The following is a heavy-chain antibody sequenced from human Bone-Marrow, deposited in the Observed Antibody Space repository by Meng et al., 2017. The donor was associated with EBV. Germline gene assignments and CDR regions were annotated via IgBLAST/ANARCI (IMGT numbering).Heavy chain of an antibody. CDR2: ISGSGGTT. Sequence: EVQLLEYGGGWVQPGGSLRLSCVASRFRFSSFAMTWVRQAPGKGLEWVSTISGSGGTTWYTDSVMGRFTISRDNSKNTLHLQMNSLRAEDMALYYCAKVRYSDYDSIDYWGQGALVTVSS. J-gene: IGHJ4*02. V-gene: IGHV3-23*01. CDR3: AKVRYSDYDSIDY. D-gene: IGHD5-12*01. CDR1: RFRFSSFA.